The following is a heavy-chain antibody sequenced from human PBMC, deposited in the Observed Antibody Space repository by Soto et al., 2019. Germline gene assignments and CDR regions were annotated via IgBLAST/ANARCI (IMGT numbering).Heavy chain of an antibody. D-gene: IGHD3-9*01. CDR2: IIPIFGTA. J-gene: IGHJ4*01. Sequence: SMKVSCKASGGTFSSCAISWVRQAPGQGLEWMVGIIPIFGTANYAQKFQGRVTITADKSKSTAYMELSSLRSEDTAVYYCASITQYYDIMTGYLDLCFDYWGDGIMVTDSS. V-gene: IGHV1-69*06. CDR1: GGTFSSCA. CDR3: ASITQYYDIMTGYLDLCFDY.